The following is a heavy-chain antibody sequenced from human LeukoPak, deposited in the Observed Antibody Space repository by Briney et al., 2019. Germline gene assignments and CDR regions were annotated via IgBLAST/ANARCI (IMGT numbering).Heavy chain of an antibody. CDR2: IFCSGST. V-gene: IGHV4-59*05. CDR3: AAQILLCHYY. D-gene: IGHD2/OR15-2a*01. Sequence: GSLRLSCAASGFTFSSYRMNWVRQAPGKGLEWIGTIFCSGSTYYNPSLKSRVTISVDTSKNQFSLKLSSVTAADTAVYYCAAQILLCHYYWGQGALVTVSS. J-gene: IGHJ4*02. CDR1: GFTFSSYRMN.